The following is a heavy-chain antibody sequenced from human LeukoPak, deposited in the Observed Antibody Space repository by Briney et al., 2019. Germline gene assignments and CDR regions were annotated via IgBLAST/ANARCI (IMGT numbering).Heavy chain of an antibody. CDR3: GRDSVATITLDY. CDR1: GFTFSSYA. V-gene: IGHV3-30*04. D-gene: IGHD5-12*01. CDR2: ISYDGSNK. Sequence: GGSLRLSCAASGFTFSSYAMHWVRQAPGKGLEGVAVISYDGSNKYYADSVKGRFTISRDNSKNTLYLQMNSLRAEDTAVYYCGRDSVATITLDYRGQGTLVTVSS. J-gene: IGHJ4*02.